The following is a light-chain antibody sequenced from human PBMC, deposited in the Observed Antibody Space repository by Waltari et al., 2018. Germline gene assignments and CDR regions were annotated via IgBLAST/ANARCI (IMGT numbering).Light chain of an antibody. Sequence: VLTQSPATLSLSPRERATPACRASQSVSNYLAWYQQKPGQAPRLLISDASNRATGIPARFSGSGSGTDFTLTITSLEPEDFALYYCQQRYNWPSITFGQGTRLEIK. V-gene: IGKV3-11*01. J-gene: IGKJ5*01. CDR3: QQRYNWPSIT. CDR2: DAS. CDR1: QSVSNY.